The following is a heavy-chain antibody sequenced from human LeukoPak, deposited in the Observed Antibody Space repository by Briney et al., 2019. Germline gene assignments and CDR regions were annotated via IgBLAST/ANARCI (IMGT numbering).Heavy chain of an antibody. CDR1: GGSISSSNW. V-gene: IGHV4-4*02. Sequence: SGTLSLTCDVSGGSISSSNWWSWVRQPPGKGLEWIGEIYHSGSTNYNPSLKSRVTISVDKSKNQFSLKLSSVTAADTAVYYCARARSPGYRSLDHWGQGTLVTVSS. D-gene: IGHD6-19*01. CDR2: IYHSGST. CDR3: ARARSPGYRSLDH. J-gene: IGHJ4*02.